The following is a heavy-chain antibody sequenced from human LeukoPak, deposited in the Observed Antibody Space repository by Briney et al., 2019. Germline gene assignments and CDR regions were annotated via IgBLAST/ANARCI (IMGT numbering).Heavy chain of an antibody. J-gene: IGHJ4*02. D-gene: IGHD1-26*01. CDR2: IYYSGST. CDR1: GGSISSSSYY. Sequence: SETLSLTCTVSGGSISSSSYYWGWIRQPPGKGLEWIGSIYYSGSTYYNPSLKSRVTMSLDTSKNQFSLKLSSVTAADTAVYYCARAGVGGSYYSLDYWGQGTLVTVSS. V-gene: IGHV4-39*07. CDR3: ARAGVGGSYYSLDY.